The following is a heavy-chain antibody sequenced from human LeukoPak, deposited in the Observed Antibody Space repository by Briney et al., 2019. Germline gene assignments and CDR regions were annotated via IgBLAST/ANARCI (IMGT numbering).Heavy chain of an antibody. V-gene: IGHV1-2*04. CDR3: ARSGVDTYGLQASGDFDY. J-gene: IGHJ4*02. Sequence: GASVTVSCKASGYTFTGYYMHWVRQAPGQGLEWMGWINPNSGGTNYAQKFQGWVTMTRDTSISTAYMELSRLRSDDTAVYYCARSGVDTYGLQASGDFDYWGQGILVTVSS. CDR1: GYTFTGYY. D-gene: IGHD5-18*01. CDR2: INPNSGGT.